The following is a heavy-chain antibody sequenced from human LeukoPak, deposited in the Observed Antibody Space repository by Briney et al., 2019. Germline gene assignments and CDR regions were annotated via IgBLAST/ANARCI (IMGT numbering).Heavy chain of an antibody. CDR3: AKDRIAAAQPYYFDY. J-gene: IGHJ4*02. D-gene: IGHD6-13*01. CDR1: GFTFSSYS. V-gene: IGHV3-23*01. Sequence: PGGSLRLSCAASGFTFSSYSMNWVRQAPGKGLEWVSAISGSGGSTYYADSVKGRFTISRDNSKNTLYLQMNSLRAEDTAVYYCAKDRIAAAQPYYFDYWGQGTLVTVSS. CDR2: ISGSGGST.